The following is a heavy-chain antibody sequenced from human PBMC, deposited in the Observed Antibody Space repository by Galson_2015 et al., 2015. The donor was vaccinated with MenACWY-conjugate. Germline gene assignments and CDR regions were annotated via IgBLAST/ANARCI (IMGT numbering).Heavy chain of an antibody. CDR3: AKSRGASFYFDS. CDR1: GFIFNTYW. D-gene: IGHD1-26*01. CDR2: INPGGSST. J-gene: IGHJ4*02. V-gene: IGHV3-74*01. Sequence: SLRLSCAASGFIFNTYWMHWVRQAPGKGLVWVSRINPGGSSTTYADSVKDRFTTSRDNAKNTLYLQMNSLRPEDTAVFYCAKSRGASFYFDSWGQGTLVIVSS.